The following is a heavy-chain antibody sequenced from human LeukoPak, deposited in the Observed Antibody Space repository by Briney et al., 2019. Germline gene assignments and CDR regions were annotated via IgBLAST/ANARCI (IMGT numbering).Heavy chain of an antibody. CDR2: IDSDGSST. Sequence: GGSLRLSCAAAGFSFSSYWMHWVRQAPGKGLVWVSRIDSDGSSTTYADSVKGRFTISRDNAKNTLYLQMNSLRADDTAVYYCARLGGSSPFDYWGQGTLVTVSS. J-gene: IGHJ4*02. CDR1: GFSFSSYW. CDR3: ARLGGSSPFDY. D-gene: IGHD6-6*01. V-gene: IGHV3-74*01.